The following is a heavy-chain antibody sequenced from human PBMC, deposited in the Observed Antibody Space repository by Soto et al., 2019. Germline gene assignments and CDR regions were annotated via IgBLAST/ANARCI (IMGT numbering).Heavy chain of an antibody. V-gene: IGHV1-58*02. CDR2: IVVGSGNT. Sequence: ASVKVSCKASGFTFTSSAMQWVRQARGQRLEWIEWIVVGSGNTNYAQKFQERVTITRDMSTSTAYMELSSLRSEDTAVYYCAAGHSGSYFDYWGQGTLVTVSS. CDR1: GFTFTSSA. D-gene: IGHD1-26*01. J-gene: IGHJ4*02. CDR3: AAGHSGSYFDY.